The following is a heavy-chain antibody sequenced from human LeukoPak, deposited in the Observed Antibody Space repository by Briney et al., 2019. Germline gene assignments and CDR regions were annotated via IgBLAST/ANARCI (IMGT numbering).Heavy chain of an antibody. CDR1: GFTFSSYD. CDR2: ISRHSGAST. CDR3: ATMIFGMVIPLDY. D-gene: IGHD3/OR15-3a*01. V-gene: IGHV3-21*01. J-gene: IGHJ4*02. Sequence: GGSLRLSCAASGFTFSSYDMYWVRQAPGKGLECVASISRHSGASTYYAASVKGRFTISRDNAKNSLYLQMNSLRAEDSAVYYCATMIFGMVIPLDYWGQGSLVTVSS.